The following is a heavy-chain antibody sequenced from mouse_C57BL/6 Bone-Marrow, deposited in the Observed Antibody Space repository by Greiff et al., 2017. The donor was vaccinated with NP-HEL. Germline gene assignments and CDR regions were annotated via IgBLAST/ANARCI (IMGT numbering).Heavy chain of an antibody. Sequence: VQLQQSGAELVRPGASVKLSCTASGFNIKDDYMHWVKQRPEQGLEWIGWIDPENGDTEYASKFQGKATITADTSSNTAYLPLSSLTSEDTAVYYCTTGFYYYGSSSWFAYWGQGTLVTVSA. CDR2: IDPENGDT. V-gene: IGHV14-4*01. CDR3: TTGFYYYGSSSWFAY. CDR1: GFNIKDDY. J-gene: IGHJ3*01. D-gene: IGHD1-1*01.